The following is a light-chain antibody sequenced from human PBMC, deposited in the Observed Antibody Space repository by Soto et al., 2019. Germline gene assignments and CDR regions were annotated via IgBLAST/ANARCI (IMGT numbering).Light chain of an antibody. J-gene: IGKJ4*01. V-gene: IGKV3-20*01. CDR3: QQYGGSPLT. CDR2: GAS. CDR1: QSVSSTY. Sequence: EIVLTQSPGTLSLSPGERATLSCRASQSVSSTYLAWYQQKPGHAPRLLIYGASSRAAGVPDRFSCSGSGTDFTLTISRLEPEDFAVYYCQQYGGSPLTFGGGTKVEIK.